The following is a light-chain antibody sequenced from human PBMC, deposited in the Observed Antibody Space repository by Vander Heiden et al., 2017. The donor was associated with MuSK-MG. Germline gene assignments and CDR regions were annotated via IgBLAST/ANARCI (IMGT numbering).Light chain of an antibody. Sequence: SQMKQSPASLSASVGDRVTITCRASQSISNYLNWYQQKPGKAPKLLIYAASSLQSGVPARFSGSGSGTDFTLTITSLQPEDFASYYCQESYSTPYTFGQGTKLEIK. V-gene: IGKV1-39*01. CDR3: QESYSTPYT. CDR2: AAS. J-gene: IGKJ2*01. CDR1: QSISNY.